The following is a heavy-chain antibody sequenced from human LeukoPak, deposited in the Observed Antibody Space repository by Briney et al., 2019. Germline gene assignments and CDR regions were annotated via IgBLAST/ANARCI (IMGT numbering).Heavy chain of an antibody. V-gene: IGHV3-48*01. CDR1: GFTFSTYD. D-gene: IGHD3-3*01. CDR2: LSSTGGTR. J-gene: IGHJ4*02. CDR3: ARAARPKLRFLDFDY. Sequence: AGGPLSLSCVASGFTFSTYDMNWVRQAPGKGLEWVSYLSSTGGTRYYAKSVQGRFTISRDDGKNSLYLQISSLRAEDTAVYYCARAARPKLRFLDFDYWGQGTLLTVSS.